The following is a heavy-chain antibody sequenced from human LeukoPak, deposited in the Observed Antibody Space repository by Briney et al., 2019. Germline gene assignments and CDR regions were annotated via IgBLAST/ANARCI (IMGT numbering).Heavy chain of an antibody. V-gene: IGHV3-11*01. J-gene: IGHJ6*02. CDR3: ARVNSYYYDSSNMDV. Sequence: PGGSLRLSCAASGFTFSDYYMSWIRQAPGKGLEWVSYISSSGSTIYYADSVKGRFTISRDNAKNSLYLQMNSLRAEDTAVYYCARVNSYYYDSSNMDVWGQGTTVTVSS. D-gene: IGHD3-22*01. CDR2: ISSSGSTI. CDR1: GFTFSDYY.